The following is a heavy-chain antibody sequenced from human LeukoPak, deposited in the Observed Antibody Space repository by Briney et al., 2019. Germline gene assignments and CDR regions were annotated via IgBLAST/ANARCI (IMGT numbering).Heavy chain of an antibody. CDR2: ISTSSSTI. D-gene: IGHD5-12*01. CDR1: GFTFSSYS. V-gene: IGHV3-48*02. Sequence: GGSLRLSCAASGFTFSSYSMSWVRQAPGKGLEWISYISTSSSTIYYADSVKGRLTISRDNGKNSLYLQMNSLRDKDTAVYYCARRGYFDYWGQGTLVTVSS. CDR3: ARRGYFDY. J-gene: IGHJ4*02.